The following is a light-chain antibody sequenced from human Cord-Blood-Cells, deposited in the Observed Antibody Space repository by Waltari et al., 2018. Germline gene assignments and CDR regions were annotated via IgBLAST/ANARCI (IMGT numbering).Light chain of an antibody. CDR3: QSADSSGTYYV. CDR2: KDS. V-gene: IGLV3-25*03. CDR1: ALPKQY. Sequence: SYELTQPPSVSVSPGQTARITCSGDALPKQYAYWYQQKPGQAPVLVIYKDSERPSGIPERYSGSSSGTTATLTISGVQAEDEADYYCQSADSSGTYYVFGTGTKVTVL. J-gene: IGLJ1*01.